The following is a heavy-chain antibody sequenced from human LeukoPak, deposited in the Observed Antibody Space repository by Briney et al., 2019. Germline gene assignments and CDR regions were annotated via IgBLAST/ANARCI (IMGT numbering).Heavy chain of an antibody. Sequence: GGSLRLSCAASGFTFSSYGMHWVRQVPGKGLEWVAVIWYDGSNKYYADSVKGRFTISRDNSKSTLYLQMNSLRADDTAVYYCAREYSSSWPFYYWGQGTLVTVSS. CDR3: AREYSSSWPFYY. V-gene: IGHV3-33*01. CDR2: IWYDGSNK. J-gene: IGHJ4*02. D-gene: IGHD6-13*01. CDR1: GFTFSSYG.